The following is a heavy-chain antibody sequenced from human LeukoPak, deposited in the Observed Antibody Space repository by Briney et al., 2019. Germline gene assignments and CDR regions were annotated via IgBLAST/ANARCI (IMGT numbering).Heavy chain of an antibody. V-gene: IGHV1-24*01. CDR1: GYTLTELS. Sequence: ASVKVSCKVSGYTLTELSMHWVRQAPGKGLEWMGGFDPEDGETIYAQKFQGRVTMTEDTSTDTAYMELRSLRSDDTAVYYCARDTRDGYNTRGDYWGQGTLVTVSS. J-gene: IGHJ4*02. CDR3: ARDTRDGYNTRGDY. D-gene: IGHD5-24*01. CDR2: FDPEDGET.